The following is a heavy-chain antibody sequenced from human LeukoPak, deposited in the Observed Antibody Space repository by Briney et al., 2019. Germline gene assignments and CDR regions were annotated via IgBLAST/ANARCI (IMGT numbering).Heavy chain of an antibody. CDR1: GYTFTSYG. CDR2: ISAYNGNT. D-gene: IGHD3-22*01. Sequence: ASVKVSCKASGYTFTSYGISWVRQAPGQGLEWMGWISAYNGNTNYAQKLQGRVTMTTDTSTSTAYMELRSLRSDDTAVYYCGRDQAIMIVVVEPPPSYYCGRDVGGKGTTAPV. V-gene: IGHV1-18*01. CDR3: GRDQAIMIVVVEPPPSYYCGRDV. J-gene: IGHJ6*04.